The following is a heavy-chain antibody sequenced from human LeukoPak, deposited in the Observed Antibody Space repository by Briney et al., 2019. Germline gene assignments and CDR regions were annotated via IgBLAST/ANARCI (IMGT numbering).Heavy chain of an antibody. J-gene: IGHJ5*02. CDR3: ARELEEWFDP. D-gene: IGHD6-6*01. CDR2: INSDGSST. CDR1: GFTFSNYW. Sequence: PGGSLRLSCAASGFTFSNYWMHWVRQAPGKGLVWVSRINSDGSSTNYADSMKGRFTISRDNAKNSLYLQMNSLRAEDTAVYYCARELEEWFDPWGQGTLVTVSS. V-gene: IGHV3-74*01.